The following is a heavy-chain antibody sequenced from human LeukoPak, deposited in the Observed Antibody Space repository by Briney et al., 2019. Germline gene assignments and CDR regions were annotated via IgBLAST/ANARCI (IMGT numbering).Heavy chain of an antibody. J-gene: IGHJ3*02. D-gene: IGHD4-11*01. V-gene: IGHV3-21*01. CDR2: ISSSSFI. CDR3: ARFTRDYDAFDI. CDR1: GFTFSSYS. Sequence: GGSLRLSCAASGFTFSSYSMNWVRQAPGKGLEWVSSISSSSFIYYADSVKGRFTISRDNAKNSLYLQMNSLRAEDTAVYYCARFTRDYDAFDIWGQGTKVTVSS.